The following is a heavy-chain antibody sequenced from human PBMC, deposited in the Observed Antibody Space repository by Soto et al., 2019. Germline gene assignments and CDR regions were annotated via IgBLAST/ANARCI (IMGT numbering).Heavy chain of an antibody. CDR2: IYHSGST. Sequence: QVQLQESGPGLVKPSGTLSLTCAVSGGSISSSNWWSWVRQPPGKGLEWIGEIYHSGSTNYNPSLKGGGTRSVDKSKNQFSLTLSSVTAADTGVYYCARRGECNWFDPWGQGTLVTVSS. V-gene: IGHV4-4*02. J-gene: IGHJ5*02. CDR1: GGSISSSNW. CDR3: ARRGECNWFDP. D-gene: IGHD4-17*01.